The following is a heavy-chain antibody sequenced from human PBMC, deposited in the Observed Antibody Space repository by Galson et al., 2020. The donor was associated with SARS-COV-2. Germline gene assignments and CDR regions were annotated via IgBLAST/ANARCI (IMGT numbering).Heavy chain of an antibody. V-gene: IGHV4-39*01. D-gene: IGHD3-10*01. CDR3: ARHQATTFGYYGSGRYWNWFDP. J-gene: IGHJ5*02. CDR1: SGSISSGNSY. Sequence: SETLSLTCTVSSGSISSGNSYWGWIRKPPGKGMEWIGNTYYSGSTYYNPSLRGRVTISVDTSQNQFSLRLSSVTAADTAVYYCARHQATTFGYYGSGRYWNWFDPWGQGTLVTVSS. CDR2: TYYSGST.